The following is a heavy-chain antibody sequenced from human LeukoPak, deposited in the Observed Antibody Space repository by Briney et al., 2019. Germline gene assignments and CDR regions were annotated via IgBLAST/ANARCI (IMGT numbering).Heavy chain of an antibody. V-gene: IGHV3-48*03. Sequence: GGSLRLSCAASGFTFSSYEMNWVRQAPGKGLEWVSAISGSGGSTYYADSVKGRFTISRDNAKSSLYLQMNSLRADDTAVYYCARDRLHYGEYEKTLDYWGQGALVTVSS. CDR3: ARDRLHYGEYEKTLDY. J-gene: IGHJ4*02. CDR1: GFTFSSYE. D-gene: IGHD4-17*01. CDR2: ISGSGGST.